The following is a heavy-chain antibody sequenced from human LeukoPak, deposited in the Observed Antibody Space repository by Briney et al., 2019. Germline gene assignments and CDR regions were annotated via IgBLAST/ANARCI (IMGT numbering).Heavy chain of an antibody. CDR2: INHSGST. D-gene: IGHD3-10*01. CDR1: GGSFSGYY. V-gene: IGHV4-34*01. CDR3: ARGLSGSTQRTFDY. Sequence: NSSETLSLTCAVYGGSFSGYYWSWIRQPPGKGLEWIGEINHSGSTNYNPSLKSRVTISVDTSKNQFSLKLSSVTAADTAVYYCARGLSGSTQRTFDYWGQGTLVTVSS. J-gene: IGHJ4*02.